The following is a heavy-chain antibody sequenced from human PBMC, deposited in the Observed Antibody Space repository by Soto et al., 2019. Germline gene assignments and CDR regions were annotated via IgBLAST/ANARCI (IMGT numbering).Heavy chain of an antibody. CDR2: INHSGST. CDR1: GGSFIGYY. V-gene: IGHV4-34*01. Sequence: PSETLSLTCAVYGGSFIGYYWSWIRQPPGKGLEWIGEINHSGSTNYNPSLKSRVTISVDTSKNQFSLKLSSVTAADTAVYYCARGEDAFFYYGLDGWGQGMTVTVAS. J-gene: IGHJ6*02. CDR3: ARGEDAFFYYGLDG.